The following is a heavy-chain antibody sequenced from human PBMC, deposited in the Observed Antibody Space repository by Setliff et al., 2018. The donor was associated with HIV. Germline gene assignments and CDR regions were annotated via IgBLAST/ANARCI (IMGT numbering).Heavy chain of an antibody. Sequence: ASVKVSCKASGGTFSSYAISWVRQAPGQGLEWMGRIIPKLGVANYAQKFQGRVTITADKSTSTAYMELSSLRSEDTAVYYCARDVIWNYVDYFDYWGQGTLVTVSS. D-gene: IGHD1-7*01. J-gene: IGHJ4*02. V-gene: IGHV1-69*04. CDR3: ARDVIWNYVDYFDY. CDR1: GGTFSSYA. CDR2: IIPKLGVA.